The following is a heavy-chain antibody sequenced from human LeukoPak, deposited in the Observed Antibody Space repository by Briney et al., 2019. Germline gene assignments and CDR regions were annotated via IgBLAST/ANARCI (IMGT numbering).Heavy chain of an antibody. J-gene: IGHJ4*02. CDR1: GYSFTSYY. D-gene: IGHD2-15*01. CDR3: ARASFGYCSGGSCYSSYFDY. CDR2: INPSGGST. Sequence: ASVKVSCKASGYSFTSYYMHWVRQAPGQGLEWMGIINPSGGSTSYAQKFQGRVTMTSDMSTSTVYMELSSLRSEDTAVYYCARASFGYCSGGSCYSSYFDYWAQGTLVTVSS. V-gene: IGHV1-46*01.